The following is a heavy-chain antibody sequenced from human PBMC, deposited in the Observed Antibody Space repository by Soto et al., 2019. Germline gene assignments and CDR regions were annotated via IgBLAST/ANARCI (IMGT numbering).Heavy chain of an antibody. V-gene: IGHV2-5*02. CDR2: LYWDDDK. CDR1: GFSLSTSGVG. D-gene: IGHD3-10*01. CDR3: AHRRGSSYAPDY. J-gene: IGHJ4*02. Sequence: QITLKESGPTLVKPTQTLTLTCTFSGFSLSTSGVGVGWIRQPPGKALEWLAFLYWDDDKRYSPFPKSRPTIXKXXSKNQVVLTMTNLDPVDTATYDCAHRRGSSYAPDYWGQGTLVTVSS.